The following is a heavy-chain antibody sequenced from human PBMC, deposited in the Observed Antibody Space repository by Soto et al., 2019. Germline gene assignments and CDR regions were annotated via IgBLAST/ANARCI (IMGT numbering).Heavy chain of an antibody. CDR3: AHPRGYGVFDAYDI. CDR1: GFTFSTYA. CDR2: LSASGGST. V-gene: IGHV3-23*01. Sequence: WGSLRLSCAASGFTFSTYAMIFVRHSPVKWLEWVSALSASGGSTYYADSVKGRFTISRDNSMNALYLQMNSLRIEDTAVYYCAHPRGYGVFDAYDIWGQGTMVTVSS. D-gene: IGHD4-17*01. J-gene: IGHJ3*02.